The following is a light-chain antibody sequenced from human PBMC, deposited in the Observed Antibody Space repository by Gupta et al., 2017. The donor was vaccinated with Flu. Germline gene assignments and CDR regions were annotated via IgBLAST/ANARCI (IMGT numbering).Light chain of an antibody. CDR2: LGS. CDR1: QSLLHSNGYNY. CDR3: MQALQTPRLT. V-gene: IGKV2-28*01. Sequence: DMVMTQSPLSLPVTPGEPASISCRSSQSLLHSNGYNYLDWYLQKPGQSPQLLIYLGSNRASGVLDRFSGSGSGTDFTLKISRVEAEDVGVYYCMQALQTPRLTFGGGTKVEIK. J-gene: IGKJ4*01.